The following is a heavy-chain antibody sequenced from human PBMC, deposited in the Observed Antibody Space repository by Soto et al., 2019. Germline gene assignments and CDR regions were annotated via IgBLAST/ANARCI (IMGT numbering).Heavy chain of an antibody. CDR2: ISSSGSTI. Sequence: GGSLRLSCAASGFTFSDYYMSWIRQAPGKGLEWVSYISSSGSTIYYADSVKGRFTISRDNAKNSLYLQMNSLRAEDTAVYYCARDEPGGGTIFGVVTHDAFDIWGQGTMVTVSS. V-gene: IGHV3-11*01. D-gene: IGHD3-3*01. J-gene: IGHJ3*02. CDR3: ARDEPGGGTIFGVVTHDAFDI. CDR1: GFTFSDYY.